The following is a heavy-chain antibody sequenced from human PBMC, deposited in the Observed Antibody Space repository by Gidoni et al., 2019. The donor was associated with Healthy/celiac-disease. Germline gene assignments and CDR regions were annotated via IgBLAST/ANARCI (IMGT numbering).Heavy chain of an antibody. J-gene: IGHJ4*02. CDR3: ARERARGIGYGSGTFDY. CDR2: MSSSGSTI. Sequence: EVQLVESGGGLVRPVGSLNCSCAASGFTLRRYEMNWVRQAPGKGLEWVSYMSSSGSTIYYADSVKGRFTISRDNAKISLYLQMNSLRAEDTAVYYCARERARGIGYGSGTFDYWGQGTLVTVSS. CDR1: GFTLRRYE. D-gene: IGHD3-10*01. V-gene: IGHV3-48*03.